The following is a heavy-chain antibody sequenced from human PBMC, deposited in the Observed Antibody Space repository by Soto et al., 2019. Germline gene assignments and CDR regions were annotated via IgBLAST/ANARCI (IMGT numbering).Heavy chain of an antibody. CDR2: IWYDGSNK. CDR1: GFTFSSYG. J-gene: IGHJ4*02. Sequence: QVQLVESGGGVVQPGRSLRLSCAASGFTFSSYGMHWVRQAPGKGLEWVAVIWYDGSNKYYADSVKGRFTISRDNSKNTLYLQMNSLRAEDTAVYYCARDNIGLVQYVDYWGQGTLVTVSS. D-gene: IGHD6-19*01. V-gene: IGHV3-33*01. CDR3: ARDNIGLVQYVDY.